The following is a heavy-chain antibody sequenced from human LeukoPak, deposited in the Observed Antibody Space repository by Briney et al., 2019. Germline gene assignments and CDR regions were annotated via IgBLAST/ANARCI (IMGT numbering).Heavy chain of an antibody. CDR2: IIPIFGTA. CDR3: ARDRLYGSGSYAY. J-gene: IGHJ4*02. D-gene: IGHD3-10*01. Sequence: ASVKVSCQASGGTFSSYAISWVRQAPGQGLEWMGGIIPIFGTANYAQKFQGRVTITADESTSTAYMELSSLRSEDTAVCYCARDRLYGSGSYAYWGQGTLVSVSS. CDR1: GGTFSSYA. V-gene: IGHV1-69*01.